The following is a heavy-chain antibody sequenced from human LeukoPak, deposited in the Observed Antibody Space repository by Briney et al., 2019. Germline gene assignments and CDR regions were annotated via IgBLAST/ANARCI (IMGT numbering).Heavy chain of an antibody. V-gene: IGHV3-21*04. J-gene: IGHJ3*01. CDR2: ISSSSSYI. CDR1: GFTFSSYS. CDR3: AKDLRAILHAFDF. D-gene: IGHD2-15*01. Sequence: GGSLRLSCAASGFTFSSYSMNWVRHAPGKGLEWVSSISSSSSYIYYADSVKGRFTISRDNAKNCLYLQMNSPRAEDTALYYCAKDLRAILHAFDFWGQGTMVTVSS.